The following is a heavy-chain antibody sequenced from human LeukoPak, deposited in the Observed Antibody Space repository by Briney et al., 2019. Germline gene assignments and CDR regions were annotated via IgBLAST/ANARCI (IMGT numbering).Heavy chain of an antibody. CDR2: IRSKTNNYAT. CDR3: TKPRGYGSGTYYDY. CDR1: GFTFSGSA. J-gene: IGHJ4*02. D-gene: IGHD3-10*01. V-gene: IGHV3-73*01. Sequence: GGSLRLSCVASGFTFSGSAIHWVRQASGKGLESVGHIRSKTNNYATAYAASVKGRFTISRDDSKNTAYLQMSSLETEDTAIYYCTKPRGYGSGTYYDYWGQGTLVTISS.